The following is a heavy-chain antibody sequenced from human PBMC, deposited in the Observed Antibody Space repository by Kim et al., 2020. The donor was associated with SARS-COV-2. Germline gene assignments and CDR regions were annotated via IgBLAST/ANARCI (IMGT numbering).Heavy chain of an antibody. CDR2: MNPNSGNT. D-gene: IGHD6-13*01. Sequence: ASVKVSCKASGYTFTSYDINWVRQATGQGLEWMGWMNPNSGNTGYAQKFQGRVTMTRNTSISTAYMELSSLRSEDTAVYYCARGGSVGSLYSSSWYRSRYWYFDLWGRGTLVTVSS. J-gene: IGHJ2*01. V-gene: IGHV1-8*01. CDR1: GYTFTSYD. CDR3: ARGGSVGSLYSSSWYRSRYWYFDL.